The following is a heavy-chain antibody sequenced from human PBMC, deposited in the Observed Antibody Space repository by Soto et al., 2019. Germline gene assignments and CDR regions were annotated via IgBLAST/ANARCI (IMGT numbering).Heavy chain of an antibody. CDR3: ARDSHIVVVPAAPQPFDY. CDR1: GYTFTSYG. V-gene: IGHV1-18*01. CDR2: ISAYNGNT. Sequence: ASVKVSCKASGYTFTSYGISWVRQAPGQGLEWMGWISAYNGNTNYAQKLQGRVTMTTDTSTSTAYMELRSLRSDDTAVYYCARDSHIVVVPAAPQPFDYWGQGTLVTVSS. D-gene: IGHD2-2*01. J-gene: IGHJ4*02.